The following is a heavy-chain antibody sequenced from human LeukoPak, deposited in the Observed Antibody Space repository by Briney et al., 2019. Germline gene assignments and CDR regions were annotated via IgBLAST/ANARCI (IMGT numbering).Heavy chain of an antibody. J-gene: IGHJ6*03. V-gene: IGHV4-31*03. CDR3: ARATSGSGYDYGVDYYYYYYMDV. D-gene: IGHD5-12*01. CDR1: GGSISSGGYY. CDR2: IYYSGST. Sequence: TLSLTCTVSGGSISSGGYYWSWIRQHPGKGLEWIGYIYYSGSTYYNPSLKSRVTISVDTSKNQFSLKLSSVTAADTAVYYCARATSGSGYDYGVDYYYYYYMDVWGKGTTVTVSS.